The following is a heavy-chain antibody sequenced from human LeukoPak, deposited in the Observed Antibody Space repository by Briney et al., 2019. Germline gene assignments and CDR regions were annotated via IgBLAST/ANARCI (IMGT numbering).Heavy chain of an antibody. V-gene: IGHV3-7*01. D-gene: IGHD6-13*01. J-gene: IGHJ3*02. CDR1: GFTFSSYW. CDR2: IKQDGSEK. Sequence: PGGSLRLSCAASGFTFSSYWMSWVRQAPGKGLEWVANIKQDGSEKYYVDSVKGRFTISRDNAKNSLYLQMNSLRAEDTAVYYCARVDSSSHDAFDIWGQGTMVTVSS. CDR3: ARVDSSSHDAFDI.